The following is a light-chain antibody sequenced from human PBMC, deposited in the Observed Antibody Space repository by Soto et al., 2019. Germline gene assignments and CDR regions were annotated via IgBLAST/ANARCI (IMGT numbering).Light chain of an antibody. CDR3: SSYAGSNNYV. V-gene: IGLV2-8*01. CDR2: EVT. Sequence: QSALTQPPSASGSPGQSVTISCTGTSSDVGGYDFVSWYQQHPGKVPELILYEVTKRPSGVPDRFSGSKSGNTASLTVSGLQVEDEADSYCSSYAGSNNYVFGTGTKVTVL. CDR1: SSDVGGYDF. J-gene: IGLJ1*01.